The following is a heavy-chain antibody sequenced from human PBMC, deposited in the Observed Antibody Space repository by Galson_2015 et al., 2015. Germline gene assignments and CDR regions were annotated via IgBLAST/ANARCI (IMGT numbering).Heavy chain of an antibody. D-gene: IGHD2-21*01. Sequence: SLRLSCAASGVTFSDSTVHWVRQASGKGLEWIGRIRSKANSYATAYAASVKGRFIISRDDSKDTAYLQMNSLETEDTAVYYCAGRIAVVATNAFNIWGQGTMVTVS. V-gene: IGHV3-73*01. CDR1: GVTFSDST. J-gene: IGHJ3*02. CDR2: IRSKANSYAT. CDR3: AGRIAVVATNAFNI.